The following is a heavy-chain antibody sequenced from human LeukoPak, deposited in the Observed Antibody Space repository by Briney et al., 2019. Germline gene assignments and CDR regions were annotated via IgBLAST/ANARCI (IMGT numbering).Heavy chain of an antibody. CDR2: INSNGGST. J-gene: IGHJ4*02. D-gene: IGHD3-3*01. CDR1: GLTFSSYA. CDR3: ARVGYYDFWSGYSYLDY. V-gene: IGHV3-64*01. Sequence: GGSLRLSCAASGLTFSSYAMHWVRQAPGKGLEYVSAINSNGGSTYYANSVKGRFTISRDNSKNTLYLQMGSLRAEDMAVYYCARVGYYDFWSGYSYLDYWGQGTLVTVSS.